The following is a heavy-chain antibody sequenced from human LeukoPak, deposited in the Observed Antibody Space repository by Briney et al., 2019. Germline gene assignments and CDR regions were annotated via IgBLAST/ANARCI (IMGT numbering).Heavy chain of an antibody. D-gene: IGHD4-11*01. CDR1: GDSITNTNYY. V-gene: IGHV4-39*07. CDR2: VYHSGIT. Sequence: SETLSLTCTVSGDSITNTNYYWAWIRQPPGEGLEWIGSVYHSGITYYAPSLMSRVSISVDTSKNQFSLKVTSVAAADTAGYCGAREGQYQFDYWGQGSLVTVSS. CDR3: AREGQYQFDY. J-gene: IGHJ4*02.